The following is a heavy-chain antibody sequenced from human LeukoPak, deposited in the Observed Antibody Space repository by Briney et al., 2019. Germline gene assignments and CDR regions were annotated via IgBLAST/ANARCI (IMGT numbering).Heavy chain of an antibody. CDR3: ARHPPRDGSAFDY. CDR1: GGSISSGSYY. Sequence: SETLSLTCTVSGGSISSGSYYWGWIRQPPGKGLEWIASMYYSGTTFYSPSLKSRVTISVDTSKNQLTLKLGSVTAADTAVYYCARHPPRDGSAFDYWGQGTLVTVSS. J-gene: IGHJ4*02. CDR2: MYYSGTT. V-gene: IGHV4-39*01.